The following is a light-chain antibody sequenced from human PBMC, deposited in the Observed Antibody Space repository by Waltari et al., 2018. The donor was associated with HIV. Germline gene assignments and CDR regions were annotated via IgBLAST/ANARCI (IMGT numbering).Light chain of an antibody. CDR3: SSYADSNDLL. V-gene: IGLV2-8*01. CDR2: EVA. CDR1: TSDVGYYNY. Sequence: QSALTQPPSASESPGQSVTISCTGTTSDVGYYNYVSWYQQHPGKAPKPISFEVAKRPSGVPDRFSVSKSGNTASLTVSGLQPEDEADYYCSSYADSNDLLFGGGTRLTVL. J-gene: IGLJ2*01.